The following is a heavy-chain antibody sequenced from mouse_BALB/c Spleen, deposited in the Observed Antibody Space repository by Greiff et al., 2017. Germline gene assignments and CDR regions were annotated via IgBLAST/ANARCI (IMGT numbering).Heavy chain of an antibody. CDR1: GYTFTSYW. V-gene: IGHV1-69*02. J-gene: IGHJ3*01. CDR3: TTYGNYGAWFAY. CDR2: IYPSDSYT. D-gene: IGHD2-1*01. Sequence: QVQLKQPGAELVRPGASVKLSCKASGYTFTSYWINWVKQRPGQGLEWIGNIYPSDSYTNYNQKFKDKATLTVDKSSSTAYMQLSSPTSEDSAVYYCTTYGNYGAWFAYWGQGTLVTVSA.